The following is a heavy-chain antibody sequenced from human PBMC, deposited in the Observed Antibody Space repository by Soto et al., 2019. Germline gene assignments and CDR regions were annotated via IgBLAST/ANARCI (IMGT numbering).Heavy chain of an antibody. CDR3: ARGLRYFDWLLENWFDP. D-gene: IGHD3-9*01. J-gene: IGHJ5*02. CDR2: IYYSGST. Sequence: PSETLSLTCTVSGGSISSYYWGWIRQPPGKGLEWIGYIYYSGSTNYNPSLKSRVTISVDTSKNQFSLKLSSVTAADTAVYYCARGLRYFDWLLENWFDPWGQGTLVTVSS. V-gene: IGHV4-59*01. CDR1: GGSISSYY.